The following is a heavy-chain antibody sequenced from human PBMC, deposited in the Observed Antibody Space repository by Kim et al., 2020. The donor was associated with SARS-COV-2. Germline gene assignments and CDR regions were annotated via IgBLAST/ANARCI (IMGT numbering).Heavy chain of an antibody. CDR1: GFTFSSYE. J-gene: IGHJ5*02. V-gene: IGHV3-48*03. D-gene: IGHD4-17*01. CDR2: ISSSGSSI. CDR3: SSDRGYRYGSLFST. Sequence: GGSLRLSCAASGFTFSSYEMNWVRQAPGKGLEWVSYISSSGSSIYYAYSVKGRFTISRDNAKYSLYLQMNILSAEDKAAYYCSSDRGYRYGSLFSTCGQG.